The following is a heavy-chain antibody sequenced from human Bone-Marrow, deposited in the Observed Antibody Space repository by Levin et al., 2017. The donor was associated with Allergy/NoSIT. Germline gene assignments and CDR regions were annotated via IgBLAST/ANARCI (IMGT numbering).Heavy chain of an antibody. CDR1: GFTFSSYW. Sequence: GGSLRLSCAASGFTFSSYWMHWVRQAPGKGLVWVSRINNDGRNTKYADSVKGRFTISRDNAKNTLYIQMNSLSVEDTAIYYCARDIGDAFEVWGHGTMVTVS. D-gene: IGHD1-26*01. CDR3: ARDIGDAFEV. CDR2: INNDGRNT. J-gene: IGHJ3*01. V-gene: IGHV3-74*03.